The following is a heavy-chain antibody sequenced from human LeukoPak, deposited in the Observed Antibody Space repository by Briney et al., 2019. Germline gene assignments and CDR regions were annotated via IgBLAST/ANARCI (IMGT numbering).Heavy chain of an antibody. J-gene: IGHJ5*02. CDR1: GFTFNSYA. D-gene: IGHD6-19*01. CDR2: ISSNGGST. CDR3: ARDRSSSGWYPNNWFDP. Sequence: PGGSLRLSCAASGFTFNSYAMHWVRQAPGKGLEYVSAISSNGGSTYYANPVKGRFTISRDNSKNTLYLQMGSLRAEDMAVYYCARDRSSSGWYPNNWFDPWGQGTLVTVSS. V-gene: IGHV3-64*01.